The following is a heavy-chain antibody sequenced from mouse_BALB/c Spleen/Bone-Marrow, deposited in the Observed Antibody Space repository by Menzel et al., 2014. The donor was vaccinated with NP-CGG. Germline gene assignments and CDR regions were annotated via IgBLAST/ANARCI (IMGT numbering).Heavy chain of an antibody. CDR2: INPDSSSI. Sequence: DVMLVESGGGLVQPGGSLKLSCAASGFDFGRYWMSWVRQAPGKGLEWIGEINPDSSSINYTPSLKDKLIISRDNAKNTLYLQMSKVRSEDTALYYCARPGDYDAMDYWGQGTSVTVSS. CDR1: GFDFGRYW. J-gene: IGHJ4*01. V-gene: IGHV4-1*02. CDR3: ARPGDYDAMDY.